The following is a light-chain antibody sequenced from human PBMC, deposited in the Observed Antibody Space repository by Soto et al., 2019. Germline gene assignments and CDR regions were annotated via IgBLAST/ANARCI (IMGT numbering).Light chain of an antibody. J-gene: IGLJ1*01. CDR1: SSNIGSNT. V-gene: IGLV1-44*01. CDR3: AAWDDSLNVYL. Sequence: QSALTQPPSASGAPGQRVTISCSGSSSNIGSNTVNWYQQLPGTAPKLLIYSNNQRPSGVPDRFSGSKSGTSASLAISGLQSEDEADYYCAAWDDSLNVYLFGTGTKVT. CDR2: SNN.